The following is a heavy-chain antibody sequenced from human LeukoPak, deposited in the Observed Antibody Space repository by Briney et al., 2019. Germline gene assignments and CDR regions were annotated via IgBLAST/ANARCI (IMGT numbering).Heavy chain of an antibody. CDR1: GFTFSSYW. V-gene: IGHV3-23*01. CDR3: AKGVQWAVPGSCLDS. Sequence: PGGSLRLSCAASGFTFSSYWMSWVRQAPGKGLEWVSGISGSGGSTYYADSVKGRFRISRDNSKNTLYLQMNGLRVDDTAVYYCAKGVQWAVPGSCLDSWGLGTLVTVSS. J-gene: IGHJ4*02. D-gene: IGHD6-19*01. CDR2: ISGSGGST.